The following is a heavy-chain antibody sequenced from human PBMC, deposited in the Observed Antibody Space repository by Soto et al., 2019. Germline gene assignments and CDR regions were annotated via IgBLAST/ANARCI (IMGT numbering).Heavy chain of an antibody. J-gene: IGHJ4*02. CDR2: IHYGGST. CDR1: GGSISSSRCY. CDR3: ARQPGLDYTNYPHYFDF. D-gene: IGHD4-4*01. Sequence: SETLSLTCTVSGGSISSSRCYWGWIRQPPGKGLEWIASIHYGGSTYYNPSLESRVTISVDTSKNQFSLNLSSVTAADTAVYYCARQPGLDYTNYPHYFDFWGQGTLVTVSS. V-gene: IGHV4-39*01.